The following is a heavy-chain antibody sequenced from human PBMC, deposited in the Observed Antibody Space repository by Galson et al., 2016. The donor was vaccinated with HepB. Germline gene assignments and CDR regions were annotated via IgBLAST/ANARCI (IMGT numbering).Heavy chain of an antibody. D-gene: IGHD3-3*01. V-gene: IGHV4-4*02. J-gene: IGHJ5*01. CDR3: ARASVIPGARVVSDS. CDR1: GASINSSNW. Sequence: ETLSLTCDVSGASINSSNWWTWVRQAPGKGLEWIGEIYHTATTNNNPSLLRRFTMSIDTSSNHFPLNLNSVTAADTAVYYCARASVIPGARVVSDSWGQGILVTVSS. CDR2: IYHTATT.